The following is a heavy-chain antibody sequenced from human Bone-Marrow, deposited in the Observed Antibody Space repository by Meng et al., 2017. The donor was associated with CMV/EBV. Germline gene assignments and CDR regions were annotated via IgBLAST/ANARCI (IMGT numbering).Heavy chain of an antibody. CDR1: GFTFSSYW. CDR3: ARGYGAYYYGMDV. CDR2: INSDGSTT. Sequence: ETLSLTCAASGFTFSSYWMHWVRQAPGKGLVWVSRINSDGSTTSYADSVKGRFTISRDNSKNTLYLQMNSLRAEDTAVYYCARGYGAYYYGMDVWGQGTTVTVSS. J-gene: IGHJ6*02. V-gene: IGHV3-74*01. D-gene: IGHD1-1*01.